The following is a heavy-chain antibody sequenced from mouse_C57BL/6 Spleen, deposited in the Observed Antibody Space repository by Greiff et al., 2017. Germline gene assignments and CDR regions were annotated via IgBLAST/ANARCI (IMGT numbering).Heavy chain of an antibody. J-gene: IGHJ2*01. D-gene: IGHD2-3*01. CDR2: IYPGSGNT. V-gene: IGHV1-76*01. CDR1: GYTFTDYY. Sequence: VQLQQSGAELVRPGASVKLSCKASGYTFTDYYINWVKQRPGQGLEWIARIYPGSGNTYYNEKFKGKATLTAEKSSSTAYMQLSSLTSEDSAVYFCARADDGHYYFDYWGQGTTLTVSS. CDR3: ARADDGHYYFDY.